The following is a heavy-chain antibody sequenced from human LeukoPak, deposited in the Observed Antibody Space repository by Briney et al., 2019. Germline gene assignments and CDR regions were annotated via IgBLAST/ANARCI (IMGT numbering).Heavy chain of an antibody. CDR1: GYTFTSYA. CDR3: ARGPEVDISPFDY. V-gene: IGHV1-69*05. Sequence: ASVTVSCKASGYTFTSYAITWVRQAPGQGLEWMGGIIPIFGTANYAQKFQGRVTITTDESTSTAYMELSSLRSEDTAVYYCARGPEVDISPFDYWGQGTLVTVSS. CDR2: IIPIFGTA. J-gene: IGHJ4*02. D-gene: IGHD3-3*02.